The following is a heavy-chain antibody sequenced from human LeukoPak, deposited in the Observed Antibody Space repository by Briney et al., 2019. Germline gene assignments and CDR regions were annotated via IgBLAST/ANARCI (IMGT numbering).Heavy chain of an antibody. D-gene: IGHD3-16*01. J-gene: IGHJ6*03. V-gene: IGHV4-39*01. CDR1: GGSISSSSYY. Sequence: SETLSLTCTVSGGSISSSSYYWGWLRQPPGTGLEWIRSIYYSGSTYYNPSLKSRVTISVDTSKNQFSLKLSSVTAADTAVSECARSGGDSGWNPSWGFYYYYMDVWGKGNPVTVSS. CDR3: ARSGGDSGWNPSWGFYYYYMDV. CDR2: IYYSGST.